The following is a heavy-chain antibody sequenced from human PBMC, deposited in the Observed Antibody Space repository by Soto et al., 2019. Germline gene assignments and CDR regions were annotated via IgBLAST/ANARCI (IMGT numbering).Heavy chain of an antibody. CDR1: GGSFSGYY. V-gene: IGHV4-34*01. J-gene: IGHJ6*02. Sequence: QVQLQQWGAGLLKPSETLSLTCAVYGGSFSGYYWSWIRQPPGKGLEWIGEINHSGSTNYNPSLKSRVAIAVDTSKNQVSLKLSSVTAPDTAVYYCARCYYGSGSYYPTGGMDVWGQETTVTVSS. CDR3: ARCYYGSGSYYPTGGMDV. D-gene: IGHD3-10*01. CDR2: INHSGST.